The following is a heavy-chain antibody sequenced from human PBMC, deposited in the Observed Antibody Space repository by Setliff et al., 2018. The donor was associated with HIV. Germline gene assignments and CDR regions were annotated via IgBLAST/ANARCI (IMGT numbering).Heavy chain of an antibody. D-gene: IGHD1-26*01. J-gene: IGHJ3*02. V-gene: IGHV4-34*01. Sequence: PSETLSLTCAVYGGSFSGYYWSWIRQPPGKGLEWSGEINHSGSTIYNPSLKSRVTISVDTSKNQFSLKLSSVTAADTAVYYCASTSGSGSAAVGDIWGQGTMVTVSS. CDR1: GGSFSGYY. CDR3: ASTSGSGSAAVGDI. CDR2: INHSGST.